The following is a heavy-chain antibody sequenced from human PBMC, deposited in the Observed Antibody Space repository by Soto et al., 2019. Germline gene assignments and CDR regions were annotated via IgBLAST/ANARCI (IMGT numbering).Heavy chain of an antibody. J-gene: IGHJ6*02. CDR2: ISAYNGNT. Sequence: ASVKVSCKASGYTFTSYGISWVRQAPGQGLEWMGWISAYNGNTNYAQKLQGRVTMTTDTSTSTAYMELRSLRSDDTAVYYCARDGRTVEMATIYYYYGMDVWGQGTTVTVSS. V-gene: IGHV1-18*04. CDR3: ARDGRTVEMATIYYYYGMDV. CDR1: GYTFTSYG. D-gene: IGHD5-12*01.